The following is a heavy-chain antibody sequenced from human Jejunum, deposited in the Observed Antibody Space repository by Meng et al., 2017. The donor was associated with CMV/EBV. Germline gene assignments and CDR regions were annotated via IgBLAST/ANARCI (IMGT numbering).Heavy chain of an antibody. CDR3: AREYGSGYPPDY. J-gene: IGHJ1*01. V-gene: IGHV4-31*02. CDR2: IYYTGGT. D-gene: IGHD3-10*01. CDR1: GGSSSSGGYC. Sequence: TVSGGSSSSGGYCWNWIRQHPGKGLEWIGSIYYTGGTYYNPSLKSRISMSVDTSKNQFSLKLTSVTAADTAVYYCAREYGSGYPPDYWGQGTLVTVSS.